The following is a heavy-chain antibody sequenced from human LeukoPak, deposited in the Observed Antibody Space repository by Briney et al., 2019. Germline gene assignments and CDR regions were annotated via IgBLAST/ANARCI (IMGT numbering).Heavy chain of an antibody. V-gene: IGHV3-23*01. CDR3: AKDQRWAAAGFDP. J-gene: IGHJ5*02. Sequence: GGSLRLSCAASGFTFSSYAMAWVRQAPGKGLEWVSSLSGSGGGTYYADAVKGRFTISRDNSKNTLYLQMNSLRAEDTAVYYCAKDQRWAAAGFDPWGQGTLVTVSS. D-gene: IGHD6-13*01. CDR1: GFTFSSYA. CDR2: LSGSGGGT.